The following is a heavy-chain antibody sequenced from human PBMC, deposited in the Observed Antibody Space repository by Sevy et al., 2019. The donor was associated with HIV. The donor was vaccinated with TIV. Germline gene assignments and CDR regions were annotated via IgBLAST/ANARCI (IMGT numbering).Heavy chain of an antibody. D-gene: IGHD1-1*01. V-gene: IGHV4-61*02. Sequence: SETLSLTCTVSGGPIGSDSYYWSWIRQPAGKGPEWIGRVYTSGTTNLNPSLKSRVTISIDTSKNLYSRELSSVTAADTAVYFCARLHSANWSAFDIWGQGTMVTVSS. J-gene: IGHJ3*02. CDR2: VYTSGTT. CDR3: ARLHSANWSAFDI. CDR1: GGPIGSDSYY.